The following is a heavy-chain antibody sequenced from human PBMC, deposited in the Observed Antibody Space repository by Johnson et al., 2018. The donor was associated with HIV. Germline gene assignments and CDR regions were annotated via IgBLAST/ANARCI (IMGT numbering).Heavy chain of an antibody. CDR3: AKGNGDYRSDAVDT. D-gene: IGHD4-17*01. CDR2: ISSSGTTV. CDR1: GFTVSSNY. J-gene: IGHJ3*02. V-gene: IGHV3-11*04. Sequence: QVQLVESGGGLVQPGGSLRLSCAASGFTVSSNYMSWVRQTPGKGLEWVSYISSSGTTVYYADSVKGRFSISRDNAKHSLYLQMNSLRAGDTAVYYCAKGNGDYRSDAVDTWGQGTMVTVSS.